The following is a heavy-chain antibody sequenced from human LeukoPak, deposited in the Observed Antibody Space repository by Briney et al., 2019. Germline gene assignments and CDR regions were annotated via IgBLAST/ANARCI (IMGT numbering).Heavy chain of an antibody. J-gene: IGHJ4*02. CDR3: ARGNTVTRY. D-gene: IGHD4-17*01. CDR2: INHSGST. V-gene: IGHV4-34*01. Sequence: SETLSLTCAVYGESFSGYYWSWIRQPPGKGLEWIGEINHSGSTNYNPSLKSRVTISVDTSKNQFSLKLSSVTAADTAVYYCARGNTVTRYWGQGTLVTVSS. CDR1: GESFSGYY.